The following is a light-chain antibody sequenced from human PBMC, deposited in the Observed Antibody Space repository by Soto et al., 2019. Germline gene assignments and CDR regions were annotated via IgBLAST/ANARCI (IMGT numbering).Light chain of an antibody. J-gene: IGKJ5*01. CDR2: DAS. V-gene: IGKV3-11*01. Sequence: EIVLTQSPATLSLSPGERATLSCRASQSVSSDLAWYQQITGQAPRLLIYDASSSAAGIPARFIGSGSWTDFTLTISSLEPEDFAVFYCQQRSNWPQITFGQGTRLEI. CDR1: QSVSSD. CDR3: QQRSNWPQIT.